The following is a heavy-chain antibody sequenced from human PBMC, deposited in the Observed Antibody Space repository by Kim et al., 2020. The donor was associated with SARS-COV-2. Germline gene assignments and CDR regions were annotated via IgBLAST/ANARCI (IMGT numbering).Heavy chain of an antibody. D-gene: IGHD1-26*01. CDR3: ARGGQWELLPQKLDY. J-gene: IGHJ4*02. CDR2: IIPIFGTA. Sequence: SVKVSCKASGGTFSSYAISWVRQAPGQGLEWMGGIIPIFGTANYAQKFQGRVTITADESTSTAYMELSSLRSEDTAVYYCARGGQWELLPQKLDYWGQGTLVTVSS. CDR1: GGTFSSYA. V-gene: IGHV1-69*13.